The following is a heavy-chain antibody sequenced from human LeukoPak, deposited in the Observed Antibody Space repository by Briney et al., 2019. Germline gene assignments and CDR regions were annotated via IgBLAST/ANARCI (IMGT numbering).Heavy chain of an antibody. Sequence: ASVTVSCKASGYTFTSYGISWVRQAPGQGLEWMGWISAYNGNTNYAQKLQGRVTMTTDTSTSTAYMELRSLRSDDTAVYYCARDISHAQYYYGSGSYSPSFDYWGQGTLVTVSS. D-gene: IGHD3-10*01. V-gene: IGHV1-18*01. CDR3: ARDISHAQYYYGSGSYSPSFDY. CDR1: GYTFTSYG. CDR2: ISAYNGNT. J-gene: IGHJ4*02.